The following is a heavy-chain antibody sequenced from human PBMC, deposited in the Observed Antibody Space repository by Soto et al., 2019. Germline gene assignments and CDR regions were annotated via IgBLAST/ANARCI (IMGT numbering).Heavy chain of an antibody. CDR2: NSSSSSYN. V-gene: IGHV3-21*01. CDR1: GFTFSNYN. CDR3: AKYSDAFDI. Sequence: GGSLRLSCAASGFTFSNYNMNWVRQAPGKGLEGVSSNSSSSSYNFYEDSLKGRLTISRDNAKNSLSLQMNSLRAEDTAVYYCAKYSDAFDIWGQGTMVTVSS. J-gene: IGHJ3*02. D-gene: IGHD2-15*01.